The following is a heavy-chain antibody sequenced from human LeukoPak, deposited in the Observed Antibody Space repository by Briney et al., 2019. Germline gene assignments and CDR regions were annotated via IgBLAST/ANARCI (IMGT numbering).Heavy chain of an antibody. Sequence: PGGSLRLSCAASGFTFSNYNMNWVRQAPGKGLEWVSCISTRSTYIYYADSVKGRFTISRDNAKNSQYLQMNSLRADDTAVYYCAREEEWYASGTYYKGFDSWGQGTLVTVSS. CDR3: AREEEWYASGTYYKGFDS. V-gene: IGHV3-21*01. J-gene: IGHJ4*02. D-gene: IGHD3-10*01. CDR1: GFTFSNYN. CDR2: ISTRSTYI.